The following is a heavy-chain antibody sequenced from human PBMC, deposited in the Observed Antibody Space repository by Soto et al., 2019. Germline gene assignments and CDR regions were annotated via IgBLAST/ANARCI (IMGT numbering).Heavy chain of an antibody. Sequence: GALRLSCAASGFTFSSSAMGWVRQAPGKGLEWVSDIIDSGGSTYYADSVKGRFTISRDNSKSTLYLQMNSLRAEDTALYYCAKGRSYYYYYGVDVWGQGTTVTVSS. V-gene: IGHV3-23*01. CDR1: GFTFSSSA. J-gene: IGHJ6*02. CDR3: AKGRSYYYYYGVDV. CDR2: IIDSGGST.